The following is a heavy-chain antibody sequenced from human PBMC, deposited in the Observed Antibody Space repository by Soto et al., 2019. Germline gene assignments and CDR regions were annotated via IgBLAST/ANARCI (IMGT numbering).Heavy chain of an antibody. CDR3: SKGFGGKNTKNFYL. CDR2: INPNTGGT. Sequence: GASVKVSCKASGYSFPAYYIHWVRQAPGQGLEWMGWINPNTGGTNYAQKFQGLVTMTRDTSVNTVFLEMSRLTSGDTAVYYCSKGFGGKNTKNFYLWGRGPLVTVP. V-gene: IGHV1-2*02. CDR1: GYSFPAYY. D-gene: IGHD2-15*01. J-gene: IGHJ4*02.